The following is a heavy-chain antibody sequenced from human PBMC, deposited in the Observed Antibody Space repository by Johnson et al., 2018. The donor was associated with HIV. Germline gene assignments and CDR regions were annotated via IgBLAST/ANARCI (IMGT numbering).Heavy chain of an antibody. CDR1: GFTFSSYA. CDR2: ISYDGNNK. V-gene: IGHV3-30-3*01. J-gene: IGHJ3*02. D-gene: IGHD6-13*01. Sequence: QVQLVESGGGVVQPGRSLRLSCAASGFTFSSYAIHWVRQAPGKGLEWVALISYDGNNKYYADSVKGRFTISRDNSKNTLYLQMNSLRAEDTAVYYCARERSYSSSWYGYAFDIWGQGTMVTVSS. CDR3: ARERSYSSSWYGYAFDI.